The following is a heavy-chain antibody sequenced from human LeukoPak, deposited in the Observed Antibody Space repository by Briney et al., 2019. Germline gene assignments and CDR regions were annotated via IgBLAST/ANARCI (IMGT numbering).Heavy chain of an antibody. V-gene: IGHV4-59*08. CDR3: ARQVAIYSGYDY. J-gene: IGHJ4*02. CDR1: GGSISSYY. D-gene: IGHD5-12*01. Sequence: SETLSLTCTVSGGSISSYYWSWIRQPPGKGLEWIGYIYYSGSTNYNPSLKSRVTISVDTSKNQFSLKLSSVTAADTAVYYCARQVAIYSGYDYWGQGTLVTVSS. CDR2: IYYSGST.